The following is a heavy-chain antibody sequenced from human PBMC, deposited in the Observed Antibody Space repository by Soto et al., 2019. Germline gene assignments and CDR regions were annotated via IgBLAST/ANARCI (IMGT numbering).Heavy chain of an antibody. V-gene: IGHV1-2*04. D-gene: IGHD2-15*01. CDR3: ARAGIVVVVAATQGSAFDI. Sequence: ASVMVSCKASGYTFTGYYMHWVRQAPGQGLEWMGWINPNSGGTNYAQKFQGWVTMTRDTSISTAYMELSRLRSDDTAVYYCARAGIVVVVAATQGSAFDIWGQGTMVTVSS. CDR1: GYTFTGYY. CDR2: INPNSGGT. J-gene: IGHJ3*02.